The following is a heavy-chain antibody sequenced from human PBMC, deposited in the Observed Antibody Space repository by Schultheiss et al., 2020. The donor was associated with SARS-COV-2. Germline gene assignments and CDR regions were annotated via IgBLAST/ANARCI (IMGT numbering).Heavy chain of an antibody. J-gene: IGHJ3*02. CDR3: AVSSGKTDAFDI. CDR2: ISGSGGST. CDR1: GFTFSSYS. V-gene: IGHV3-23*01. Sequence: GGSLRISCAASGFTFSSYSMNWVRQAPGKGLEWVSAISGSGGSTYYADSVKGRFTISRDNSKNTLYLQMNSLRAEDTAVYYCAVSSGKTDAFDIWGQGTMVTVSS. D-gene: IGHD3-22*01.